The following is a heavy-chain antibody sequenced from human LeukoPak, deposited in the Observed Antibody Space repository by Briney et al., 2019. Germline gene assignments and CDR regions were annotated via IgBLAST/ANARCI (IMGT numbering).Heavy chain of an antibody. D-gene: IGHD5-24*01. CDR3: AKASKMDTILPPFDY. CDR2: ISSNGGST. CDR1: GFTFSSYA. Sequence: PVGSLRLSCTASGFTFSSYAMSWVRQAPGKGLEWVSSISSNGGSTYYADSVKGRFTISRDNSKNTLYLQMNSLRAEDTAVYYCAKASKMDTILPPFDYWGQGTLVTVSS. J-gene: IGHJ4*02. V-gene: IGHV3-23*01.